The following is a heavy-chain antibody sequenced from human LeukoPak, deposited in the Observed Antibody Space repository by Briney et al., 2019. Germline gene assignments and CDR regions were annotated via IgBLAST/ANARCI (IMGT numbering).Heavy chain of an antibody. CDR2: IRSKTYGGAA. CDR3: AKDFPPDAFDI. Sequence: GRSLRLSCTTSGFNFGDYGLSWFRHAPGKGLEWVSLIRSKTYGGAAEYATSVKGRFTISRDDSKSIAYLQMNSLKTEDTAMYYCAKDFPPDAFDIWGQGTMVTVSS. V-gene: IGHV3-49*03. J-gene: IGHJ3*02. CDR1: GFNFGDYG.